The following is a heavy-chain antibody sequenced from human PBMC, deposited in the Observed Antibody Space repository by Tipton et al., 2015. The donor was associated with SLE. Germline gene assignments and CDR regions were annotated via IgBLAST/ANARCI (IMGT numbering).Heavy chain of an antibody. CDR2: IYYSGST. CDR3: ARRQWGSGYDYFDY. Sequence: TLSLTCTVSGVSIRSYYWSWIRQPPGKGLEWIGYIYYSGSTNYSPSLKSRVTMSVDTSKNQFSLKLSSVTAADTAVYYCARRQWGSGYDYFDYWGQGTLVTVSS. V-gene: IGHV4-59*08. J-gene: IGHJ4*02. CDR1: GVSIRSYY. D-gene: IGHD5-12*01.